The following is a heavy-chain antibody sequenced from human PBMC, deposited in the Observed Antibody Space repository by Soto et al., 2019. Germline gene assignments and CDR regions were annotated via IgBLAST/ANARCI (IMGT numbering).Heavy chain of an antibody. V-gene: IGHV3-30*03. J-gene: IGHJ4*02. D-gene: IGHD6-6*01. CDR3: VMGGWCGSSSLSDS. Sequence: QEQLVESGGDVVQPGGPLRLSCAASGFTLSRQDMHWVRQAAGKGRERVAVSSDGGIAQYIADSVKGRFSMSSDNSKNTLYLEMNRLSVEVTALYYCVMGGWCGSSSLSDSWGQGTLVTVSS. CDR2: SSDGGIAQ. CDR1: GFTLSRQD.